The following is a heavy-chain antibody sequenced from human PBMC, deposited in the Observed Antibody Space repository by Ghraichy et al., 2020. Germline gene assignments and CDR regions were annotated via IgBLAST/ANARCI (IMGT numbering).Heavy chain of an antibody. CDR1: GYPFTTYA. V-gene: IGHV1-18*01. J-gene: IGHJ4*02. CDR2: ISAYNGNT. D-gene: IGHD3-22*01. Sequence: ASVKVSCKASGYPFTTYAILWVRQAPGQGFEWMGRISAYNGNTNYAQKLQGRVSMTTDTSTSTAYMELRSLRSDDTAVYYCARGLVYRDSTGYPHFDYWGQGTLVTVSS. CDR3: ARGLVYRDSTGYPHFDY.